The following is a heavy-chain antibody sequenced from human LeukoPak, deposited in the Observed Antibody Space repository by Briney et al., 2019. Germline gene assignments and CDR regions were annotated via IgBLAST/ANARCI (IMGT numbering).Heavy chain of an antibody. Sequence: SETLSLTCAVYGGSFSGYYWSWIRQPPGKGLEWIGEINHSGSTNYNPSLKSRVTISVDTSKNQFSLKLRSVTAADTAVYYCARHLITVTSGALDYWGQGTLVTVSS. CDR3: ARHLITVTSGALDY. J-gene: IGHJ4*02. CDR1: GGSFSGYY. V-gene: IGHV4-34*01. D-gene: IGHD4-17*01. CDR2: INHSGST.